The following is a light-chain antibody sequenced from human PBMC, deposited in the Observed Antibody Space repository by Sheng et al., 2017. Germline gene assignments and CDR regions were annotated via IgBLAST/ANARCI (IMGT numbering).Light chain of an antibody. V-gene: IGKV4-1*01. CDR1: QSVLYSSNNKNY. CDR3: QQYDSSPLT. J-gene: IGKJ4*01. Sequence: DIVMTQSPDSLAVSLGERATINCKSSQSVLYSSNNKNYLAWYQQKPGQPPKLLIYWASTRESGVPDRFSGSGSGTDFTLTISSLQAEDVAVYYCQQYDSSPLTFGGRNQGGDQ. CDR2: WAS.